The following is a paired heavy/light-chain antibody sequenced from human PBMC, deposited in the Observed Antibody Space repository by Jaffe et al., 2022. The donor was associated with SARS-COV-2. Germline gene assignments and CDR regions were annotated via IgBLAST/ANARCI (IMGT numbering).Light chain of an antibody. CDR3: SSYAGSNRLV. CDR1: SSDIGRYDY. Sequence: QSALTQPPSASGSPGQSVTISCTGTSSDIGRYDYVSWYQQHPGKAPKLMIYAVTQRPSGVPDRFSGSKSGNAASLTVSGLQADDEADYFCSSYAGSNRLVFGGGTKLTVL. V-gene: IGLV2-8*01. J-gene: IGLJ3*02. CDR2: AVT.
Heavy chain of an antibody. J-gene: IGHJ6*03. CDR1: GFKFNDYA. CDR2: IGWNSFNK. CDR3: AKARTLVGDVDWYYMDV. Sequence: EVQLVESGGGLVEPGRFLRLSCVASGFKFNDYAMHWVRQTPGKGLEWVASIGWNSFNKGHADSVKGRFTISRDNAKNSLYLEMNSLRAEDTALYYCAKARTLVGDVDWYYMDVWGKGTTVTVSS. V-gene: IGHV3-9*01. D-gene: IGHD3-10*01.